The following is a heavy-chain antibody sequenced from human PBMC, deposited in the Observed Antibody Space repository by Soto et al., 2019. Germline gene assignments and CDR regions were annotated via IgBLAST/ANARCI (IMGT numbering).Heavy chain of an antibody. D-gene: IGHD1-20*01. CDR3: AKARCTTSNCYDPDY. Sequence: EVQLLESGGGLVQPGGSLRLSCAASGFSFSTYTMSWVRRAPGKGLEWVSAISGSGGSPSYADSVQGRFTISRDNPKKTLYLKMNSLRAEDTAVYYCAKARCTTSNCYDPDYWGQGTLVTVSS. V-gene: IGHV3-23*01. CDR1: GFSFSTYT. J-gene: IGHJ4*02. CDR2: ISGSGGSP.